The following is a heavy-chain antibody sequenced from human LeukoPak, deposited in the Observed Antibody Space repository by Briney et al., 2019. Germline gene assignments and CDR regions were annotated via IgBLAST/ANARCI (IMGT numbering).Heavy chain of an antibody. V-gene: IGHV3-23*01. D-gene: IGHD1-26*01. CDR1: GFTFSSYS. CDR2: ISGSGGST. CDR3: AKLGWELRVKGYFDY. Sequence: GGSLSLSCAASGFTFSSYSMNWVRQAPGKGLEWVSAISGSGGSTYYADSVKGRFTISRDNSKNTLYLQMNSLRAEDTAVYYCAKLGWELRVKGYFDYWGQGTLVTVSS. J-gene: IGHJ4*02.